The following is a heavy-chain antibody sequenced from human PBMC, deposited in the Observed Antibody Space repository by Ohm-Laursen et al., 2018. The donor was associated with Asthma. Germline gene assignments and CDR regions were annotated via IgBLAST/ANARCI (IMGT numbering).Heavy chain of an antibody. Sequence: SVKVSCKASGFTFTSSAVQWVRQARGQRLEWIGWIVVGSGNTNYAQKFQERVTITRDMSTSTAYMELSSLRSEDTAVYYCARAHWNYGPWRHNWFDPWGQGTLVTVSS. J-gene: IGHJ5*02. CDR3: ARAHWNYGPWRHNWFDP. D-gene: IGHD1-7*01. CDR1: GFTFTSSA. CDR2: IVVGSGNT. V-gene: IGHV1-58*01.